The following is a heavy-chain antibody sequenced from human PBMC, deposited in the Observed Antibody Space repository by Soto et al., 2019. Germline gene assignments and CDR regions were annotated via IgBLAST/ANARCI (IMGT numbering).Heavy chain of an antibody. V-gene: IGHV1-24*01. J-gene: IGHJ4*02. Sequence: ASVKVSCKVSGYALTELSMHWVRQAPGKGLEWMGGFDPEDGETIYAQKFQGRVTMTEDTSTDTAYMELSSLRSEDTAVYYCATGLFREAVAGGFDYWGQGTLVTVSS. CDR3: ATGLFREAVAGGFDY. D-gene: IGHD6-19*01. CDR2: FDPEDGET. CDR1: GYALTELS.